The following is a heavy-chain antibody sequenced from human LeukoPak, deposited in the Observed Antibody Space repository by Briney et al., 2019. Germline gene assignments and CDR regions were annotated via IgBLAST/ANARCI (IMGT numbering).Heavy chain of an antibody. V-gene: IGHV3-73*01. Sequence: GGSLRLSCAASGFTFSGSAMHWVRQASGKGLEWVGRIRSKANSYEKAYAASVKGRFTISREDSKNTAYLQMNSLKTEDTAVYYCTRYYYDSSGYDYYFDYWGQGTLVTVSS. D-gene: IGHD3-22*01. CDR1: GFTFSGSA. CDR2: IRSKANSYEK. J-gene: IGHJ4*02. CDR3: TRYYYDSSGYDYYFDY.